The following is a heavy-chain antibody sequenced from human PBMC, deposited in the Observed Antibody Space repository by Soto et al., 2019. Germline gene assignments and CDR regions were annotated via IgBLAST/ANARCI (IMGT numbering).Heavy chain of an antibody. CDR3: GRALVVVPAAIGGGNGMDV. J-gene: IGHJ6*02. CDR2: IIPIFGTA. D-gene: IGHD2-2*02. V-gene: IGHV1-69*13. Sequence: SVKVSCKASGGTFSSYAISWVRQAPGQGLEWMGGIIPIFGTANYAQKFQGRVTITADESTSTAYMELSSLRSEDTAVYYCGRALVVVPAAIGGGNGMDVWGQGTTVTAP. CDR1: GGTFSSYA.